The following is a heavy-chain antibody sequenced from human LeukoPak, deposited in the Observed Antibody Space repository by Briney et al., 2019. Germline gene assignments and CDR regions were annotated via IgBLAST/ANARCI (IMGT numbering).Heavy chain of an antibody. CDR3: AKATQSHALDV. CDR2: ISGSDGST. V-gene: IGHV3-23*01. CDR1: GFTFDSYA. Sequence: GGSLRLSCAASGFTFDSYAMNWVRQAPGKGLEWVSTISGSDGSTYYADSVKGRFTISRDNSKNTLFLQMISLRAEDTAIYYCAKATQSHALDVWGQGTTVTVSS. J-gene: IGHJ6*02.